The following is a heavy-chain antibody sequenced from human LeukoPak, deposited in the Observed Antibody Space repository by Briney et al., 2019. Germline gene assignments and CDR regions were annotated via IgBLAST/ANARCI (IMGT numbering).Heavy chain of an antibody. CDR2: IYTSGSA. CDR1: GYSISSGYY. D-gene: IGHD3-22*01. CDR3: ARHRTIYYDSSGYWV. J-gene: IGHJ4*02. Sequence: SETLSLTCTVSGYSISSGYYWGWIRQPAGKGLEWIGRIYTSGSANYNPSLKSRVTISVDSSRNHFSLKLNSATAADTAVYYCARHRTIYYDSSGYWVWGQGTLVTVSS. V-gene: IGHV4-61*02.